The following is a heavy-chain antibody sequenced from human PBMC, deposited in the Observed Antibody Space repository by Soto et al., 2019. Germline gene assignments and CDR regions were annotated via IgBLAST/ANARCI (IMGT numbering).Heavy chain of an antibody. CDR3: ARDPGKDEAPDS. V-gene: IGHV3-33*01. CDR1: GFTVSNFG. J-gene: IGHJ4*02. Sequence: GGSLRLSCAASGFTVSNFGMHWVRQAPGKGLEWVAVIWHDGREKYYADFVEGRFTISRDNSKNTLYMQMNSLRAEDTAVYHCARDPGKDEAPDSWGQGT. CDR2: IWHDGREK.